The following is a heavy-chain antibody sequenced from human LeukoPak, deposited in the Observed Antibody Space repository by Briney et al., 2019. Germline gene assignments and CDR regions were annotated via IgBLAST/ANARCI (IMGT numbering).Heavy chain of an antibody. CDR2: IRWNIGSI. D-gene: IGHD2-15*01. J-gene: IGHJ4*02. CDR1: GFTFDDYA. CDR3: AKDYGLEGWSPIFDY. V-gene: IGHV3-9*01. Sequence: GRSVRLSCAASGFTFDDYAMHWVRQAPGKGLEWVSGIRWNIGSISYADSVKGRFTISRDNAKNSLYLQMNSLRAEDTALYYCAKDYGLEGWSPIFDYWGQGTLVTVSS.